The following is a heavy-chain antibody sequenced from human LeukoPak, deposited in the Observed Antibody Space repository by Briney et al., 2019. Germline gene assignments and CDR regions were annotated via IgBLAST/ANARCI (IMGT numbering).Heavy chain of an antibody. J-gene: IGHJ3*02. V-gene: IGHV4-61*02. CDR2: IYTSGST. D-gene: IGHD4-23*01. Sequence: SQTLSLTCTVSGGSISSGSYYWSWIRQPAGKGLEWIGRIYTSGSTNCNPSLKSRVTISVDTSKNQFSLKLSSVTAAGTAVYYCARDLDYGGNLWIFDIWGQGTMVTVSS. CDR3: ARDLDYGGNLWIFDI. CDR1: GGSISSGSYY.